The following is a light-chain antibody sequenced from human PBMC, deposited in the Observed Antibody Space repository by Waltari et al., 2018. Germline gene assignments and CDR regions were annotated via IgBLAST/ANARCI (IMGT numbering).Light chain of an antibody. CDR2: GAS. Sequence: EIVMTQSPATLSVSPGERATLSCRASQTVGSNLAWYQQKPGQAPRLLIYGASTRATGIPARFSGSGSGTEFTLTITSLQSEDFAVYYCQHYYNWPLTFAPGTKVDIK. J-gene: IGKJ3*01. V-gene: IGKV3-15*01. CDR1: QTVGSN. CDR3: QHYYNWPLT.